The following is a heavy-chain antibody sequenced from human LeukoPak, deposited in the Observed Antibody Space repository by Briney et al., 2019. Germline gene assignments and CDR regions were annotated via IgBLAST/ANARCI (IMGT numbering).Heavy chain of an antibody. V-gene: IGHV4-61*01. Sequence: PSETLSLTCTVSGGSISSSSYYWSWIRQPPGKGLEWIGYIYYSGSTNYNPSLKSRVTISVDTSKNQFSLKLSSVTAADTAVYYCVRDLDVWGKGTTVTISS. CDR3: VRDLDV. J-gene: IGHJ6*04. CDR2: IYYSGST. CDR1: GGSISSSSYY.